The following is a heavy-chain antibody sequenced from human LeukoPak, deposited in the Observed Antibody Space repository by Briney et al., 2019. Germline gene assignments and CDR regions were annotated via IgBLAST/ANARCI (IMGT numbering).Heavy chain of an antibody. CDR3: AKVRDIVVVPAAMSFDY. CDR2: IDRYGSGI. Sequence: PGGSLRLSCVGSGFTFRNYWMHWVRQLPGKGLLWVTRIDRYGSGIVYADSVRGRFTISRDNAKNTVSLQMKSLRPEDTGVYYCAKVRDIVVVPAAMSFDYWGQGTLVTVSS. J-gene: IGHJ4*02. CDR1: GFTFRNYW. D-gene: IGHD2-2*01. V-gene: IGHV3-74*01.